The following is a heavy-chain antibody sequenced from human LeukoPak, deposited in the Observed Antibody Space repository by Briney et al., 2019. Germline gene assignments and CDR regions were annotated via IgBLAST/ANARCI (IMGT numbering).Heavy chain of an antibody. CDR1: GYTFTRYY. Sequence: ASVKVSCKASGYTFTRYYMYWVRQAPGQRLEWMGIINPSGGSTSYSQKFQGRVTMTSDTSTSTVYMELSSLRSEDTAVYYCARVHDYGDLRYLDYWGQGTLVTVSS. CDR2: INPSGGST. J-gene: IGHJ4*02. CDR3: ARVHDYGDLRYLDY. V-gene: IGHV1-46*01. D-gene: IGHD4-17*01.